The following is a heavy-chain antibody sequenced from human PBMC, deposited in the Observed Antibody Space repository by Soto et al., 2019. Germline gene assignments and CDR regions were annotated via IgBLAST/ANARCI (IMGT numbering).Heavy chain of an antibody. V-gene: IGHV3-21*01. CDR1: GFTFSSYS. J-gene: IGHJ4*02. CDR3: ARDAYCSSTSCYPYYFDY. Sequence: PGGSLRLSCAAPGFTFSSYSMNWVRQAPGKGLEWVSSISSSSSYIYYADSVKGRFTISRDNAKNSLYLQMNSLRAEDTAVYYCARDAYCSSTSCYPYYFDYWGQGTLVTVS. CDR2: ISSSSSYI. D-gene: IGHD2-2*01.